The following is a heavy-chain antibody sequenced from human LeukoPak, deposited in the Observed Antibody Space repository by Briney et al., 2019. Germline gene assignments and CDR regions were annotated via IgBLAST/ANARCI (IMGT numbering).Heavy chain of an antibody. CDR1: GVTFSSYA. V-gene: IGHV1-69*05. J-gene: IGHJ5*02. D-gene: IGHD3-22*01. CDR3: AIHYYDSSGYYH. CDR2: IIPIFGTA. Sequence: EASVKVSCKASGVTFSSYAISWVRQAPGQGLEWMGGIIPIFGTANYAQKFQGRVTITTDESTSTAYMELSSLRSEDTAVYYCAIHYYDSSGYYHWGQGTLVTVSS.